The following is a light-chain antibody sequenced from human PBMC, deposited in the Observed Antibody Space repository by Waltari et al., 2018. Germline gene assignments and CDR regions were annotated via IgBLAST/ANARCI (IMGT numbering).Light chain of an antibody. CDR1: SSDVGRYHL. CDR3: CSYAGSSTVV. J-gene: IGLJ2*01. CDR2: EVS. V-gene: IGLV2-23*02. Sequence: QSALTQPASVSGSPGQSITIPCTGTSSDVGRYHLVSWYQQHPGKAPKLMIYEVSKRPSGVSNRFSGSKSGNTASLTISGLQAEDEADYYCCSYAGSSTVVFGGGTKLTVL.